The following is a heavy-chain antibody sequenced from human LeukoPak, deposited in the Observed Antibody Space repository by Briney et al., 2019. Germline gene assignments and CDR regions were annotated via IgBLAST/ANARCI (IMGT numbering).Heavy chain of an antibody. CDR2: IIPIFGTA. CDR3: ARSSPDIVVVPAAMRGAFDI. J-gene: IGHJ3*02. Sequence: SVKVSCKASGGTFSSYAISWVRQAPGQGLEWMGGIIPIFGTANYAQKFQGRVTTTADESTSTAYMELSSLRSEDTAVYYCARSSPDIVVVPAAMRGAFDIWGQGTMVTVSS. V-gene: IGHV1-69*01. CDR1: GGTFSSYA. D-gene: IGHD2-2*01.